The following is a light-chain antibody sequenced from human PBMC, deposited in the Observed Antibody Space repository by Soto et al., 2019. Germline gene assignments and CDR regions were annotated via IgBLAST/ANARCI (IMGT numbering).Light chain of an antibody. V-gene: IGLV2-8*01. CDR1: SSDVGGYNF. CDR2: AVT. J-gene: IGLJ2*01. CDR3: SSYARGDSVL. Sequence: QSVLTQPPSASGSPGQSVTISCTGTSSDVGGYNFVSWYQHHPGKAPKVILYAVTKRPSGVPDRFSGSKSGNTASLTVSGLQADDEADYYCSSYARGDSVLFGGGTKPTVL.